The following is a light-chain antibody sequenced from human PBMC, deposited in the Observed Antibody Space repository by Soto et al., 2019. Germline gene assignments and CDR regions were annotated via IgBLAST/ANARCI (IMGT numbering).Light chain of an antibody. CDR1: QGISSY. Sequence: AIRMTQSPSSFSASTGDRVTITCRASQGISSYLAWYQQKPGKAPKLLIYAASTLQSGVPSRFSGSGSGADFTLTICGRQSEEFATYYCQQYYSYPYAFGQGTKLEIK. CDR3: QQYYSYPYA. V-gene: IGKV1-8*01. J-gene: IGKJ2*01. CDR2: AAS.